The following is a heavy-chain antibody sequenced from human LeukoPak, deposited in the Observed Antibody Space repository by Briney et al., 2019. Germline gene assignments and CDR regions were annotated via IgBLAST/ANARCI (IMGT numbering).Heavy chain of an antibody. Sequence: SVKVSCKASGGTFSSYAISWERQAPGQGLEWMGGIIPIFGTANYAQKFQGRVTITTDESTSTAYMELSSLRSEDTAVYYCARESGRITIFGAGMDVWGKGTTVTVSS. CDR2: IIPIFGTA. V-gene: IGHV1-69*05. D-gene: IGHD3-3*01. J-gene: IGHJ6*04. CDR1: GGTFSSYA. CDR3: ARESGRITIFGAGMDV.